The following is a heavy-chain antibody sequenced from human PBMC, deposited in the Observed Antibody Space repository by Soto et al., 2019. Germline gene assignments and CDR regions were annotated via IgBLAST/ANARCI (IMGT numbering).Heavy chain of an antibody. CDR3: ASQKTVISGPLPSNWFHP. Sequence: GESLKISCKGYGYTFTDYWIGWLRQMPGKVLELIGLIYPGDSDTRYGPSFQGRVTISADKSISTAFLQWSSLRASDTAMYYCASQKTVISGPLPSNWFHPWGQATLVTVSS. CDR2: IYPGDSDT. V-gene: IGHV5-51*01. J-gene: IGHJ5*02. D-gene: IGHD1-26*01. CDR1: GYTFTDYW.